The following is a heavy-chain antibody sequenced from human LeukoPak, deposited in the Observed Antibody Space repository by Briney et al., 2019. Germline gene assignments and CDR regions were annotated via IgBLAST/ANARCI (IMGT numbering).Heavy chain of an antibody. CDR2: ITATGSRT. V-gene: IGHV3-23*01. D-gene: IGHD6-6*01. CDR3: AKDKDVYSSSWGSGYYFDY. J-gene: IGHJ4*02. Sequence: GGSLRLSCVVSGFSFGSEAMSWVRQAPGKGLEWVSGITATGSRTYYADSVKGRFTISRDNSKNTLYLQMNSLRAEDTAVYYCAKDKDVYSSSWGSGYYFDYWGQGTLVTVSS. CDR1: GFSFGSEA.